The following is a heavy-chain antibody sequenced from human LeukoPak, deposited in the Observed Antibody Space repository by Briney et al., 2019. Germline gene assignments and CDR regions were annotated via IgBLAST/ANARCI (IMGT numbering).Heavy chain of an antibody. Sequence: GGSLRLSCAASGFTFSSYAMSWVRQAPGKGLEWVSAISGSGGSTYYADSVKGRFTISRDNSKNTLYLQMYSLRAEDTAVYYCAKGEGTVTTPTYYFDYWGQGTLVTVSS. J-gene: IGHJ4*02. CDR2: ISGSGGST. V-gene: IGHV3-23*01. D-gene: IGHD4-17*01. CDR3: AKGEGTVTTPTYYFDY. CDR1: GFTFSSYA.